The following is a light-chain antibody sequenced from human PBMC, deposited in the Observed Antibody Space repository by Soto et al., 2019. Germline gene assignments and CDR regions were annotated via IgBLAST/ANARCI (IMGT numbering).Light chain of an antibody. Sequence: QSALTQPASVSGSPGQSITISCTGTSSDVGSYNLVSWYQQHPGKAPKLMIYEGSKRPSGVSNCFSGSKSGSTASLTISGLQAEDEADYYCCSYAGSSTYVFGTGTKVTVL. CDR2: EGS. V-gene: IGLV2-23*01. CDR3: CSYAGSSTYV. CDR1: SSDVGSYNL. J-gene: IGLJ1*01.